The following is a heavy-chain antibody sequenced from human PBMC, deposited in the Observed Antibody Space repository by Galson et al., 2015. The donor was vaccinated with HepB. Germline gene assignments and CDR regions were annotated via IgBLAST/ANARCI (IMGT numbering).Heavy chain of an antibody. CDR1: GFPCDDFA. D-gene: IGHD4-17*01. Sequence: CLRLSCAFSGFPCDDFAMHWVRQSPGKGLEWVSGLYCKTGGTGYADSVRGRFTVSRDNAQKFLFLQMNSLRVEDTALYYCLRETSPGGADVWGQGTAVTVSS. CDR3: LRETSPGGADV. CDR2: LYCKTGGT. J-gene: IGHJ6*02. V-gene: IGHV3-9*01.